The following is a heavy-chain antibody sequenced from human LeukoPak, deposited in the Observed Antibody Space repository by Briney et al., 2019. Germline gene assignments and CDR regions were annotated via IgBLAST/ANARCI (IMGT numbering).Heavy chain of an antibody. V-gene: IGHV3-7*03. J-gene: IGHJ4*02. CDR3: ATSTEAAGSD. CDR2: IKQDGSVK. CDR1: GFTFSKFW. D-gene: IGHD6-13*01. Sequence: PGGSLRLSCAASGFTFSKFWMSWVRQAPGKELKWVANIKQDGSVKYYVDSVKGRFTISRDNAENSLYLQMNSLRVEDTAVYYCATSTEAAGSDWGQGTLVTVSS.